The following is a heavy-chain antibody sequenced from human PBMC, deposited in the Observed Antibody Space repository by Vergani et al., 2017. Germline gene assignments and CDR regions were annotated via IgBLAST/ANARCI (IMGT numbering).Heavy chain of an antibody. CDR3: ARVGSSSGYYYYMDV. V-gene: IGHV4-39*07. Sequence: QLQLQESGPGLVKPSETLSLTCTVSGGSISSSSYYWGWIRQPPGKGLEWIGSIYYSGSTYYNPSLKSRVTISVDTSKNQFSLKLSSVTAADTAVYYCARVGSSSGYYYYMDVWGKVTTVSVSS. D-gene: IGHD6-6*01. CDR1: GGSISSSSYY. CDR2: IYYSGST. J-gene: IGHJ6*03.